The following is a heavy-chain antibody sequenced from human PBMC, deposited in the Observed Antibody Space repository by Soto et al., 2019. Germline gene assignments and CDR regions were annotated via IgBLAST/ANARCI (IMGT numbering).Heavy chain of an antibody. D-gene: IGHD6-13*01. CDR3: ARGYLPNPRLIAAAGTRFDY. J-gene: IGHJ4*02. V-gene: IGHV4-31*03. Sequence: QVQLQESGPGLVKPSQTLSLTCTVSGGSISSGGYYWSWIRQHPGKGLEWIGYIYYSGSTYYNPSLKSRVTISVDTSKNQFSLKLSSVTAADTAVYYCARGYLPNPRLIAAAGTRFDYWGQGTLVTVSS. CDR2: IYYSGST. CDR1: GGSISSGGYY.